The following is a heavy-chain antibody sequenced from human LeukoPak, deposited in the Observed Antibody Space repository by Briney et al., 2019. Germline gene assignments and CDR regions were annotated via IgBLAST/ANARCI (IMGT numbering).Heavy chain of an antibody. CDR3: ARVSGSGSPSKWFDP. V-gene: IGHV4-30-4*01. D-gene: IGHD3-10*01. CDR2: IYYSGST. J-gene: IGHJ5*02. Sequence: PSQTLSLTCTVSGGXISSGEYYWSWIRQPPGKGLEWIGYIYYSGSTYYNTSLKSRVTISVATSKNQLSLKLSSVTAADTAVYYCARVSGSGSPSKWFDPWGQGTLVTVSS. CDR1: GGXISSGEYY.